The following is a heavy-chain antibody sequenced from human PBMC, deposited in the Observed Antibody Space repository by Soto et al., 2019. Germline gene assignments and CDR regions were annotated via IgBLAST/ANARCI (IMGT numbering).Heavy chain of an antibody. CDR3: ARARGYCSGGSCYSSTGNYYYGMDV. CDR2: IIPIVGTA. J-gene: IGHJ6*02. CDR1: GGTFSSYA. Sequence: QVQLVQSGAEVKKPGSSVKVSCKASGGTFSSYAISWVRQAPGQGLEWMGGIIPIVGTANYAQKFQGRVTITADESTSTAYMELSSLRSEDTAVYYCARARGYCSGGSCYSSTGNYYYGMDVWGQGTTVTVSS. D-gene: IGHD2-15*01. V-gene: IGHV1-69*01.